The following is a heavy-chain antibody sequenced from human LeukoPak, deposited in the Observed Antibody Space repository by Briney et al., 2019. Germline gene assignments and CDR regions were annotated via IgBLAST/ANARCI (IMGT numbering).Heavy chain of an antibody. CDR2: INHSGST. V-gene: IGHV4-34*01. CDR1: GDSISSGYY. D-gene: IGHD7-27*01. J-gene: IGHJ2*01. Sequence: PSETLSLTCTVSGDSISSGYYWSWIRQPPGKGLEWIGEINHSGSTNYNPSLKSRVTISVDTSKNQFSLKLSSVTAADTAVYYCARLKTGDRYFDLWGRGTLVTVSS. CDR3: ARLKTGDRYFDL.